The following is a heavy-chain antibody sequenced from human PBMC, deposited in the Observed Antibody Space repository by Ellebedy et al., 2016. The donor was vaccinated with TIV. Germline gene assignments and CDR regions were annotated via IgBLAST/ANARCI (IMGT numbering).Heavy chain of an antibody. V-gene: IGHV3-30-3*01. CDR2: ISYDGSNK. CDR1: GFTFSSYA. J-gene: IGHJ4*02. CDR3: TRDSGVAIMRYFDY. Sequence: GESLKISCAASGFTFSSYAMHWVRQAPGKGLEWVAVISYDGSNKYYADSVKGRFTISRDNSKNTLWLQMNSLRAEDTAVYYCTRDSGVAIMRYFDYWGQGTLVTVSS. D-gene: IGHD5-24*01.